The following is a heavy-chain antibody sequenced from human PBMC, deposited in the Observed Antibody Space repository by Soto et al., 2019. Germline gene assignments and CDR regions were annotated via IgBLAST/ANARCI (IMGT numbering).Heavy chain of an antibody. J-gene: IGHJ4*02. Sequence: PGPSLKISCKRSGYTFTSYWIAWVRQMPGKGLEWMGLIYPGDSDTRYSPSFQGQVTISADKFIRTAYLLLSSLKASDTAMYYCATRGNSHAYFDFWGQGTLGNVSS. D-gene: IGHD5-18*01. CDR2: IYPGDSDT. V-gene: IGHV5-51*01. CDR3: ATRGNSHAYFDF. CDR1: GYTFTSYW.